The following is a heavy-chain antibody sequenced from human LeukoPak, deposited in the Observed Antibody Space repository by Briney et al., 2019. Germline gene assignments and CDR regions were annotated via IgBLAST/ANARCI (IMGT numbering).Heavy chain of an antibody. D-gene: IGHD6-19*01. Sequence: PGGSLRLSCAASGFIFSSYPMNWVRQAPGKGLEWLSQITGSSDTIYYADSVKGRFTISRDNSKNTLYLQMNSLRAEDTAVYYCARTNIAVAGQSNYYWFDPWGQGTLVTVSS. V-gene: IGHV3-48*01. CDR3: ARTNIAVAGQSNYYWFDP. CDR2: ITGSSDTI. CDR1: GFIFSSYP. J-gene: IGHJ5*02.